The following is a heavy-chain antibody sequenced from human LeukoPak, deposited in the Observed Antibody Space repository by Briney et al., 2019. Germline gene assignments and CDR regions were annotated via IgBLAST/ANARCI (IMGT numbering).Heavy chain of an antibody. Sequence: SETLSLTCAVSGGSFTVYYWHWIRQSPGKGLEWIGEINHSGNTEFNPSLESRVTISVDTSKSQFSLKLNSMTAADTAVYWCASRASKRPLGYWGQGTLVTVSS. J-gene: IGHJ4*02. D-gene: IGHD3-16*01. CDR2: INHSGNT. CDR3: ASRASKRPLGY. V-gene: IGHV4-34*01. CDR1: GGSFTVYY.